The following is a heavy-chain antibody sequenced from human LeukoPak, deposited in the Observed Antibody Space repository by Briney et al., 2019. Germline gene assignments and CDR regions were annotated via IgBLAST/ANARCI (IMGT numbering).Heavy chain of an antibody. V-gene: IGHV1-2*02. CDR3: ARGQANDYGDYAGWGH. CDR1: GYTFTGYY. D-gene: IGHD4-17*01. J-gene: IGHJ4*02. CDR2: INPNSGDT. Sequence: GASVRVSCKASGYTFTGYYMHWVRLAPGQGLEWMGWINPNSGDTNYAQNFQGRVTMTRDTSISTAYMELGRLRSDDTAVYYCARGQANDYGDYAGWGHWGQGTLVTVSS.